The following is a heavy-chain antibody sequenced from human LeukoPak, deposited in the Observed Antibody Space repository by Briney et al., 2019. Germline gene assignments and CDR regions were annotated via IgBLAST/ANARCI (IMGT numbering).Heavy chain of an antibody. V-gene: IGHV1-18*01. CDR2: ISAYNGNT. CDR1: GYTFTSYG. J-gene: IGHJ3*02. Sequence: GASVKVSCKASGYTFTSYGISWVRQAPGQGLEWMGWISAYNGNTNYAQKLQGRVTMTTDTSTSTAYMELRSLRSDDTAVYYCARLDSGPRRITMIVGDGAFDIWGQGTMVTVSS. D-gene: IGHD3-22*01. CDR3: ARLDSGPRRITMIVGDGAFDI.